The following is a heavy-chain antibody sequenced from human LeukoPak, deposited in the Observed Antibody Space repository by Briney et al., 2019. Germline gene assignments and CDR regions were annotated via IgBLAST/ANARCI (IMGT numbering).Heavy chain of an antibody. Sequence: ASVKVSCKASGYTFTGYYMHWVRQAPGQGLEWMGRINPNSGGTNYAQKFQGRVTTTRDTSISTAYMELSRLRSDDTAVYYCARVQGSSSPPFDYWGQGTLVTVSS. CDR3: ARVQGSSSPPFDY. J-gene: IGHJ4*02. CDR2: INPNSGGT. CDR1: GYTFTGYY. D-gene: IGHD6-6*01. V-gene: IGHV1-2*06.